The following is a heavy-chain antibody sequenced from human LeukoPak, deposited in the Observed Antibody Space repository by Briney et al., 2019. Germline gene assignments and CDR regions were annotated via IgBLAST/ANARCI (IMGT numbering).Heavy chain of an antibody. Sequence: PGGSLRLSCAASGFTFSSYAMHWVRHAPGKGLEWVAVISYDGSNKYYADSVKGRFTISRDNSKNTLYLQMTTLRAEDTAVYYCSRDLPPVPAAISKYYYYFGMEGWGQGTTGTVSS. CDR3: SRDLPPVPAAISKYYYYFGMEG. D-gene: IGHD2-2*01. CDR2: ISYDGSNK. CDR1: GFTFSSYA. V-gene: IGHV3-30-3*01. J-gene: IGHJ6*02.